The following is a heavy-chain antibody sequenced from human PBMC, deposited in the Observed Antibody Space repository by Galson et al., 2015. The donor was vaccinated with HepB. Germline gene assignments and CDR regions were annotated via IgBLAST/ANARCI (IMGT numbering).Heavy chain of an antibody. CDR1: GFTFSSYA. CDR2: ISSNGGST. D-gene: IGHD3-3*01. CDR3: VKDKEAPRYDFWSGNYFDY. V-gene: IGHV3-64D*06. J-gene: IGHJ4*02. Sequence: SLRLSCAASGFTFSSYAMHWVRQAPGKGLEYVSAISSNGGSTYYADSVKGRFTISRDNSKNTLYLQMSSLRAEDTAVYYCVKDKEAPRYDFWSGNYFDYWGQGTLVTVSS.